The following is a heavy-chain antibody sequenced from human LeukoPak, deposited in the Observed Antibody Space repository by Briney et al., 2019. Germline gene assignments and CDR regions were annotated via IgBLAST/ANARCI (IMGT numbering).Heavy chain of an antibody. J-gene: IGHJ3*02. V-gene: IGHV4-39*07. CDR3: ARGYYGSGEFEAFDI. D-gene: IGHD3-10*01. CDR1: GGSISSSSYY. CDR2: IYYSGST. Sequence: SETLSLTCTVSGGSISSSSYYWGWIRQPPGKGLEWIGSIYYSGSTYYNPSLKSRVTMSVDTSKNQFSLKLSSVTAADTAVYYCARGYYGSGEFEAFDIWGQGTMVTVSS.